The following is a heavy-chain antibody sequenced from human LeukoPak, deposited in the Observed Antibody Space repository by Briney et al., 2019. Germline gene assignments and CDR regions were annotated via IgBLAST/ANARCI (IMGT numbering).Heavy chain of an antibody. D-gene: IGHD4-23*01. J-gene: IGHJ4*02. Sequence: GGSLRLSCASSGLTLSTYEMNSVRQAPGRGLEWVSSIGTDGYSYSAVSVKGRVTISRDNAKSTLYLQMDSLTVEDTALYYCARGTIGGNPASAYWGQGTLVTVSS. V-gene: IGHV3-21*06. CDR1: GLTLSTYE. CDR2: IGTDGYS. CDR3: ARGTIGGNPASAY.